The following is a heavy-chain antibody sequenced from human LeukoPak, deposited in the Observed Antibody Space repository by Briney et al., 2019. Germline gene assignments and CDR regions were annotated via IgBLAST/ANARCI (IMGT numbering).Heavy chain of an antibody. V-gene: IGHV1-69*06. Sequence: SVKVSCKASGGTFSSYAISWVRQAHGQGLEWMGGIIPIFGTANYAQKFQGRVTITADKSTSTAYMELSSLRSEDTAVYYCASPLSGWFGFDYWGQGTLVTVSS. D-gene: IGHD2-15*01. CDR2: IIPIFGTA. CDR3: ASPLSGWFGFDY. CDR1: GGTFSSYA. J-gene: IGHJ4*02.